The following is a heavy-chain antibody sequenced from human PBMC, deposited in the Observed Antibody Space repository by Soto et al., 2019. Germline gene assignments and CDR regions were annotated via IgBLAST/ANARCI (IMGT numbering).Heavy chain of an antibody. CDR3: GREVEFLQWFVDN. D-gene: IGHD3-3*01. CDR2: ISSSGGTT. CDR1: GFIFGSYS. Sequence: QAQVIESGGGVVQPGGSLRLSYTTSGFIFGSYSMHWFRQAPGKRLEWVAVISSSGGTTIYADSVKGRFTISRDHSKNTVSLQMNRLRVDDTAVYYCGREVEFLQWFVDNWGQGIPVTVSS. J-gene: IGHJ4*02. V-gene: IGHV3-30-3*01.